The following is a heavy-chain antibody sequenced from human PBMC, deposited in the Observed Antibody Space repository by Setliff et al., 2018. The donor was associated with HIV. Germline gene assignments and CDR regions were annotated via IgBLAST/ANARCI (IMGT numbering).Heavy chain of an antibody. Sequence: PGGSLRLSCAASGFTFSSYWMSWVRQGPGKGLEWVANIKQDGSEKYYADSVKGRFTISRDNAKNSLYLQMNSLRAEDTAVYCCAGAWDYLWGSSYDYWGQGTLVTVSS. CDR2: IKQDGSEK. CDR3: AGAWDYLWGSSYDY. CDR1: GFTFSSYW. V-gene: IGHV3-7*01. J-gene: IGHJ4*02. D-gene: IGHD3-16*01.